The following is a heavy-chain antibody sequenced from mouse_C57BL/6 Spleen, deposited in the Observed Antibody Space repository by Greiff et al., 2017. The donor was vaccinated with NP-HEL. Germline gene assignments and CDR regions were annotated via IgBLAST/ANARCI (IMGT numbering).Heavy chain of an antibody. V-gene: IGHV1-69*01. CDR3: ARSSSSGAYYAMDY. Sequence: QVQLKESGAELVMPGASVKLSCKASGYTFTSYWMHWVKQRPGQGLEWIGEIDPSDSYTNYNQKFKGKSTLTVDKSSSTAYMQLSSLTSEDSAVYYCARSSSSGAYYAMDYWGQGTSVTVSS. CDR2: IDPSDSYT. CDR1: GYTFTSYW. D-gene: IGHD3-2*02. J-gene: IGHJ4*01.